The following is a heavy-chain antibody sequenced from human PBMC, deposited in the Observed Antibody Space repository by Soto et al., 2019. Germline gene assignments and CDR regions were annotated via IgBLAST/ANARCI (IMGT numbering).Heavy chain of an antibody. J-gene: IGHJ4*02. CDR2: VSHDGRNT. V-gene: IGHV3-30*18. Sequence: VQLVESGGGVVQPGRSLRLSCAAAGFTFSDYAMHWVRQAPGKGLEWVAVVSHDGRNTHYADSVKGRFTISRDSSKNTVSLEMTSLRAEATAVYYCAKGGRQWLVTSDFNYWGQGALVTVSS. D-gene: IGHD6-19*01. CDR1: GFTFSDYA. CDR3: AKGGRQWLVTSDFNY.